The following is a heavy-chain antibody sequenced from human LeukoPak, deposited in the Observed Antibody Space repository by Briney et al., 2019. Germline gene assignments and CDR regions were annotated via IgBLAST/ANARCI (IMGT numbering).Heavy chain of an antibody. Sequence: SETLSLTCTVSGGSISSSSYYWGWIRQPPGKGLEWIGSIYYSGSTYYNPSLKSRVTISVDTSKNQFSLKLSSVTAADTAVYYCARHLPTIAARSVSVGYGMDVWGQGTTVTVPS. J-gene: IGHJ6*02. CDR2: IYYSGST. V-gene: IGHV4-39*01. CDR3: ARHLPTIAARSVSVGYGMDV. CDR1: GGSISSSSYY. D-gene: IGHD6-6*01.